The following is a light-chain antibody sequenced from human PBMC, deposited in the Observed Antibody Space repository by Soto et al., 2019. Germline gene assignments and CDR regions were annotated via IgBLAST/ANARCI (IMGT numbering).Light chain of an antibody. Sequence: DIQMTQSPSSLSPSVGDRVTITCRASRSITTWLAWYQQKPGKAPKLLIYDASSLESGVPSRFSGSGSGTDFTLTISCLQSEDFATYYCQQYYSYPRTFGQGTKVDIK. CDR3: QQYYSYPRT. J-gene: IGKJ1*01. CDR1: RSITTW. CDR2: DAS. V-gene: IGKV1-5*01.